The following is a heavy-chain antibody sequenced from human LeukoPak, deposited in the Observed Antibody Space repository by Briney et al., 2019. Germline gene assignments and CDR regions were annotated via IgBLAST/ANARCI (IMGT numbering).Heavy chain of an antibody. CDR3: ARSPPNYGSGPGWFDP. CDR1: GYSFTSYW. Sequence: GESLKISCKVSGYSFTSYWIGWVRQMPGKGLEWMGIIYPGDSDTRYSPSFQGQVTISADKSISTAYLQWSSLKASDTAMYYCARSPPNYGSGPGWFDPWGQGTLVTVSS. V-gene: IGHV5-51*01. J-gene: IGHJ5*02. D-gene: IGHD3-10*01. CDR2: IYPGDSDT.